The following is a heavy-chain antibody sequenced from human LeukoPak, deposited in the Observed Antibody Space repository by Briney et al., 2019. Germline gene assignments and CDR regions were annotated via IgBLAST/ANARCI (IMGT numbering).Heavy chain of an antibody. Sequence: PSETLSLTCTVSGGTISSYYWSWIRQPPGKGLEWIGYINYSGSTNYNPSLKSRVTMSVVTSKNQFSLKLSSVTAADTAVYYCARERRVVPAATDYWGQGTLVTVSS. J-gene: IGHJ4*02. V-gene: IGHV4-59*12. CDR1: GGTISSYY. CDR2: INYSGST. D-gene: IGHD2-2*01. CDR3: ARERRVVPAATDY.